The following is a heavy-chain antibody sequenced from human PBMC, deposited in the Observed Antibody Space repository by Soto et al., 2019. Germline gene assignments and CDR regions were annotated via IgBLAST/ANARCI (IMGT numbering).Heavy chain of an antibody. Sequence: QVQLQESGPGLVKPSQTLSLTCTVSGGSISSGGYYWSWIRQHPGKGLEWIGYIYYSGSTYYYPSLKSRVTISVDTSKNQFSLKLSSVTAADTAVYYCARGSDDILTGYYAPLDYWGQGTLVTVSS. D-gene: IGHD3-9*01. CDR2: IYYSGST. V-gene: IGHV4-31*03. CDR1: GGSISSGGYY. CDR3: ARGSDDILTGYYAPLDY. J-gene: IGHJ4*02.